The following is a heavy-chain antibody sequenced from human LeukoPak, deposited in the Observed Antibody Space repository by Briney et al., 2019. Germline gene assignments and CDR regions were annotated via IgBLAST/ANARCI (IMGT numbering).Heavy chain of an antibody. Sequence: PGGSLRLSCAASGFTFSSYEMNWVRQAPGKGLEGVSYISSSGNTISYADSVKGRFTISRDNAKNSLYLQVISLRAEDTAVYYCARGPSIAARYDAFDIWGQGTMVTVSS. CDR2: ISSSGNTI. D-gene: IGHD6-6*01. CDR1: GFTFSSYE. J-gene: IGHJ3*02. CDR3: ARGPSIAARYDAFDI. V-gene: IGHV3-48*03.